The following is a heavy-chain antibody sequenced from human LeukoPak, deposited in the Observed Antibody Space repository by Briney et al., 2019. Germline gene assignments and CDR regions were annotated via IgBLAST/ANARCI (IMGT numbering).Heavy chain of an antibody. CDR2: IIPILGIA. CDR1: GGTFTSYT. Sequence: SVKVSCKASGGTFTSYTISWVRQAPGQGLEWMGRIIPILGIANYAQKFQGRVTITADKSTSTAYMELSSLRAEDTAEYYCASDTPGYWGQGTLVTVSS. V-gene: IGHV1-69*02. CDR3: ASDTPGY. D-gene: IGHD3-9*01. J-gene: IGHJ4*02.